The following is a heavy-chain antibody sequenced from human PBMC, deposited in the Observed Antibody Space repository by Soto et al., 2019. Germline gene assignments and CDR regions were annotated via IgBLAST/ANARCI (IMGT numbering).Heavy chain of an antibody. V-gene: IGHV1-58*01. CDR3: AAEALRDGYNLGDY. J-gene: IGHJ4*02. Sequence: QMQLVQSGPEVKKPGTSVKVSCKASGFTFTSSAVQWVRQARGQRLEWIGWIVVGSGNTNYAQKFQERVTITRDMSTSTAYMELSSRRSEDTAVYYCAAEALRDGYNLGDYWGQGTLVTVSS. D-gene: IGHD5-12*01. CDR1: GFTFTSSA. CDR2: IVVGSGNT.